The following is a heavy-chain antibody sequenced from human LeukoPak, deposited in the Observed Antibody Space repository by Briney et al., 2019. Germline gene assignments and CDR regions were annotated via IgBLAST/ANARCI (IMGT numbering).Heavy chain of an antibody. D-gene: IGHD2-2*01. V-gene: IGHV3-30*04. J-gene: IGHJ6*03. CDR3: LVEPGLSFYYNVDV. CDR1: GFTFSSYA. CDR2: ISYDGSNK. Sequence: PGGSLRLSCAASGFTFSSYAMHWVRQAPGKGLEWVAVISYDGSNKYYADSVKGRFTISRDNAKNSLYLQMNSLRAEDAAVYYCLVEPGLSFYYNVDVWGRGTTVTVSS.